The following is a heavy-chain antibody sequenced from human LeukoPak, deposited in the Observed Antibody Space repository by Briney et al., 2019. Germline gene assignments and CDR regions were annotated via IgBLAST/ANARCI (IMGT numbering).Heavy chain of an antibody. D-gene: IGHD3-22*01. CDR1: GGSISSSSYY. Sequence: PSETLSFTCTVSGGSISSSSYYWGRIRQPPGKGLEWIGSIYYSGSTYYNPSLKCRVTISVDTSKNQFSLKLSSVTAADTAVYYCARESYYYDSSGYPGYDYWGQGTLVTVSS. CDR3: ARESYYYDSSGYPGYDY. J-gene: IGHJ4*02. V-gene: IGHV4-39*07. CDR2: IYYSGST.